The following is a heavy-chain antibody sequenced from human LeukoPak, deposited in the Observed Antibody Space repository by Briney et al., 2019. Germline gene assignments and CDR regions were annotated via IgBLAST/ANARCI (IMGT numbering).Heavy chain of an antibody. D-gene: IGHD5-18*01. Sequence: SETLSLTCTVSGGSISSYYWSWIRQPPGKGLEWIGYIYYSGSTNYNPSLKSRVTISVDTSKNQFSLKLSSVTAADTAVYYCARGGRGYSYGGGYYYGMDVWGQGTTVTVSS. CDR2: IYYSGST. J-gene: IGHJ6*02. V-gene: IGHV4-59*01. CDR1: GGSISSYY. CDR3: ARGGRGYSYGGGYYYGMDV.